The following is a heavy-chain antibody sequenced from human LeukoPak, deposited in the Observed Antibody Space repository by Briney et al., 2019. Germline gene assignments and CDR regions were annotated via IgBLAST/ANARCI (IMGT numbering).Heavy chain of an antibody. V-gene: IGHV4-59*08. CDR1: GVSISSYY. J-gene: IGHJ3*01. CDR3: ARHDGSSWYYAFDV. Sequence: SEALSLTCTVSGVSISSYYWSWIRQPPGKGLEWIGYIYYSGSTNYNPSLKSRVTISLDTSKNQFSLKLSAVTAADTAVYYCARHDGSSWYYAFDVWGQGTMVTVSS. CDR2: IYYSGST. D-gene: IGHD6-13*01.